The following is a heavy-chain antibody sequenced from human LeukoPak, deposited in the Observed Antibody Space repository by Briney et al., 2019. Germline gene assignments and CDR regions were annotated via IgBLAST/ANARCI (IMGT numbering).Heavy chain of an antibody. CDR3: ARVTVNYDILTGYYSGYYFDY. J-gene: IGHJ4*02. Sequence: SETLSLTCTVSGGSMSSYYWSWIRQPPGKGLEWIRYIYYSGSTNYNPSLKSRVTISVDTSKNQFSLKLSSVTAADTAVYYCARVTVNYDILTGYYSGYYFDYWGQGTLVTVSS. CDR2: IYYSGST. V-gene: IGHV4-59*01. CDR1: GGSMSSYY. D-gene: IGHD3-9*01.